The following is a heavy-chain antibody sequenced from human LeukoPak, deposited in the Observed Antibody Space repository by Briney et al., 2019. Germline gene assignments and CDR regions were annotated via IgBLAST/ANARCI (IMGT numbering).Heavy chain of an antibody. J-gene: IGHJ6*03. Sequence: GGSLRLSCAASGFTFSSYAMSWVRQAPGKGLEWVANIKQDGSEKYYVDSVKGRFTISRDNAKNSLYLQMNSLRAEDTAVYYCAKPFPYNWKGARYYYMDVWGKGTTVTVSS. CDR1: GFTFSSYA. CDR2: IKQDGSEK. V-gene: IGHV3-7*01. CDR3: AKPFPYNWKGARYYYMDV. D-gene: IGHD1-20*01.